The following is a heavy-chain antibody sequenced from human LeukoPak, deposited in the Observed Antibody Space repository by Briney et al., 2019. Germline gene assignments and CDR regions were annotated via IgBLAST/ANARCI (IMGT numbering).Heavy chain of an antibody. CDR2: IFPGDSDT. J-gene: IGHJ3*02. Sequence: GESLKISCEASEDTFNNYWIAWVRQVPGKGLEWVGIIFPGDSDTRYSPSLQGHVTISADKSVSTAYLQWGSLKASDSAMYYCARDRNGRYAFDIWGLGTRVTVSS. V-gene: IGHV5-51*01. CDR3: ARDRNGRYAFDI. D-gene: IGHD1-14*01. CDR1: EDTFNNYW.